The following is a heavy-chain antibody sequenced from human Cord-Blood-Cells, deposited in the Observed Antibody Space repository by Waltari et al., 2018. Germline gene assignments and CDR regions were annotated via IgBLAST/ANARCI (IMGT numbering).Heavy chain of an antibody. CDR3: ARDYSSYYYYMDV. V-gene: IGHV3-53*01. CDR1: GFTVSSNY. J-gene: IGHJ6*03. Sequence: EVQLVESGGGLIQPGGSLRLSCAASGFTVSSNYMSWVRQAPGKGLEWVTVICSGGSTYYADSVKGRFTIARDNSKNTLYLQMNSLRADDTAVYYCARDYSSYYYYMDVWGKGTTVTVSS. CDR2: ICSGGST. D-gene: IGHD6-13*01.